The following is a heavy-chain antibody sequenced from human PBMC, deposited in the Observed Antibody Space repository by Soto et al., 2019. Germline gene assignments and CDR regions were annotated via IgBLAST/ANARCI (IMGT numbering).Heavy chain of an antibody. D-gene: IGHD4-17*01. CDR1: GGSFSDYY. J-gene: IGHJ4*02. V-gene: IGHV4-34*01. CDR2: INHSGST. CDR3: ARAYGGKVFDY. Sequence: QVQLQQWGAGLLKPSETLSLTCAVYGGSFSDYYWSWIRQPPGKGLEWIGDINHSGSTNYNPSLKSRVTISVDTSKNQFSLQLSSVTAADTAVYFCARAYGGKVFDYWGQGTLVTVSS.